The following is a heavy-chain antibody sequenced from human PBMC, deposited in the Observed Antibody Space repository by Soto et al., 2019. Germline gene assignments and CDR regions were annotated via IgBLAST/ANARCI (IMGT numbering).Heavy chain of an antibody. CDR1: GFTFSSYS. V-gene: IGHV3-21*01. D-gene: IGHD6-13*01. J-gene: IGHJ5*02. CDR3: ARAAYSSSWYGNWFDP. Sequence: PGGSLRLSCAASGFTFSSYSMNWVRQAPGKGLEWVSSISSSSSYIYYADSVKGRFTISRDNAKNSLYLQMNSLRAEDTAVYYCARAAYSSSWYGNWFDPWGQGTLVTVSS. CDR2: ISSSSSYI.